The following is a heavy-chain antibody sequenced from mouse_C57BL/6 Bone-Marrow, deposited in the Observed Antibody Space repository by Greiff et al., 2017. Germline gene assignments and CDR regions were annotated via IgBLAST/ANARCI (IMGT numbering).Heavy chain of an antibody. CDR1: GYTFTSYW. Sequence: QVQLQQPGAELVMPGASVKLSCKASGYTFTSYWMHWVKQRPGQGLEWIGEIDPSDSYTNYNQKFKGKSTLTVDKSSSTAYMQLSSLTSEDSAVYYCARGGFTTVVATGAMDYWGQGTSVTVSS. J-gene: IGHJ4*01. D-gene: IGHD1-1*01. CDR3: ARGGFTTVVATGAMDY. V-gene: IGHV1-69*01. CDR2: IDPSDSYT.